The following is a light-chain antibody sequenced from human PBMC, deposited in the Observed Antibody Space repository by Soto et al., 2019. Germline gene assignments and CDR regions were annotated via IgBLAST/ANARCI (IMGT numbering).Light chain of an antibody. CDR3: QSYDSSLSGYV. CDR2: GNS. CDR1: SSKIGAGYD. Sequence: QSVLTQPPSVSGAPGQRVTISCTGSSSKIGAGYDVHWYQQLPGTAPKVLIYGNSNQPSGVPDRFSGSKSGTSASLAITGLQAEDEADYYCQSYDSSLSGYVFGTGTKVTVL. J-gene: IGLJ1*01. V-gene: IGLV1-40*01.